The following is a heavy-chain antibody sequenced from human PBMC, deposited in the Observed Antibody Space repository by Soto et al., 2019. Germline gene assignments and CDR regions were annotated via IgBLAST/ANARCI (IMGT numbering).Heavy chain of an antibody. J-gene: IGHJ4*02. CDR1: GGSISSGGYY. V-gene: IGHV4-31*03. CDR2: IYYSGST. CDR3: ASSYCTNGVCYSTFDY. Sequence: SETLSLTCTVSGGSISSGGYYWSWIRQHPGKGLEWIGYIYYSGSTYYNPSLKSRVTISVDTSKNQFSLKLSSVTAADTAVYYCASSYCTNGVCYSTFDYWGQGTLVTVS. D-gene: IGHD2-8*01.